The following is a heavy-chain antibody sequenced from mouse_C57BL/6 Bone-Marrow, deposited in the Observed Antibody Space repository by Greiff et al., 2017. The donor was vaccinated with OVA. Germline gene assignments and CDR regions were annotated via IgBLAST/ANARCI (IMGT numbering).Heavy chain of an antibody. V-gene: IGHV5-6*02. CDR3: ARRGFSPWFAY. J-gene: IGHJ3*01. CDR2: ISSGGSYT. Sequence: EVKVVESGGDLVKPGGSLKLSCAASGFTFSSYGMSWVRQTPDKRLEWVATISSGGSYTYYPDSVKGRFTISRDNAKNTLYLQMSRLKSEDTAMYYCARRGFSPWFAYWGQGTLVTVSA. CDR1: GFTFSSYG.